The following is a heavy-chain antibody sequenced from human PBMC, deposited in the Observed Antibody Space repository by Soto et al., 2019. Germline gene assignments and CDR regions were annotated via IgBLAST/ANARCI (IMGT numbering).Heavy chain of an antibody. J-gene: IGHJ4*02. D-gene: IGHD6-19*01. Sequence: SETLSLTCTVSGGSVSSGSYYWSWIRQPPGKGLEWIGYIYYSGSTNYNPSLKSRVTISVDTSKNQFSLKLSSVTAADTAVYYCARDPGMAGSFDYWGQRTLVTVSS. V-gene: IGHV4-61*01. CDR3: ARDPGMAGSFDY. CDR2: IYYSGST. CDR1: GGSVSSGSYY.